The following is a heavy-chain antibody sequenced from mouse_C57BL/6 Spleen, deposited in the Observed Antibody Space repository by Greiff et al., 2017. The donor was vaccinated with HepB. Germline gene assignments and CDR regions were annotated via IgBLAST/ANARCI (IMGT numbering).Heavy chain of an antibody. CDR1: GYTFTSYW. CDR3: ARGYGSREYWYFDV. D-gene: IGHD1-1*01. CDR2: IYPSDSET. V-gene: IGHV1-61*01. Sequence: VQLKQPGAELVRPGSSVKLSCKASGYTFTSYWMDWVKQRPGQGLEWIGNIYPSDSETHYNQKFKDKATLTVDKSSSTAYMQLSSLTSEDSAVYYCARGYGSREYWYFDVWGTGTTVTVSS. J-gene: IGHJ1*03.